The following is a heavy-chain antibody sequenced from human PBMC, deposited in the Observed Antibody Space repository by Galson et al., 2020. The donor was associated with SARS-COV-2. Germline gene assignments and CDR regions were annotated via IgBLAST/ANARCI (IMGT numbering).Heavy chain of an antibody. J-gene: IGHJ3*02. CDR1: GYTLTELS. Sequence: GESLKISRKVSGYTLTELSMHWVRQAPGKGLEWMGGFDPEDGETIYAQKFQGRVTMTEDTSTDTAYMELSSLRSEDTAVYYCATDTSFGIVYGGAFDIWGQGTMVTVSS. CDR2: FDPEDGET. D-gene: IGHD2-15*01. CDR3: ATDTSFGIVYGGAFDI. V-gene: IGHV1-24*01.